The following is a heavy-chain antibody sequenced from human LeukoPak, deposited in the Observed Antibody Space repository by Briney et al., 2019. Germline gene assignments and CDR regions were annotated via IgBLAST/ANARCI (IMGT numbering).Heavy chain of an antibody. CDR1: GFTLSSNY. J-gene: IGHJ4*02. CDR3: AKVLGYCSSTSCYAFDY. CDR2: IYSGGST. Sequence: GGSLRLSCAASGFTLSSNYMNWVRQAPGKGLEWVSVIYSGGSTYYADSVKGRFTIPRDNSKNTLYLQINSLRAEDTAVYYCAKVLGYCSSTSCYAFDYWGQGTLVTVSS. V-gene: IGHV3-53*01. D-gene: IGHD2-2*01.